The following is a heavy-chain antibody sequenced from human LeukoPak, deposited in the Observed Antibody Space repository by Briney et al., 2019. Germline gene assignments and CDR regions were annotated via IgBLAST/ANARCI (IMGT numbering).Heavy chain of an antibody. Sequence: SQTLSLTCAISGDXVSSNSAAWNWLRQSPSRGLEWPGRTYYRSKWYNEYTVSVESRISIHPDTSKNQFSLQLKSVTPEDKAIYYCARFDSGAPDSWGQGTLVTVSS. CDR3: ARFDSGAPDS. V-gene: IGHV6-1*01. D-gene: IGHD2-21*01. CDR2: TYYRSKWYN. J-gene: IGHJ4*02. CDR1: GDXVSSNSAA.